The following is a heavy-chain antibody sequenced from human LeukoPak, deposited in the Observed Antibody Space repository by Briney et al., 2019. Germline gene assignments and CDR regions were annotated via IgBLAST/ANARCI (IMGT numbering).Heavy chain of an antibody. CDR1: GFTISSYG. CDR2: IRYDGSNK. V-gene: IGHV3-30*02. Sequence: PGGSLRLSCAASGFTISSYGMHWVRQAPGKGLEWVAFIRYDGSNKYYADSVKGRFTISRDNSKNTLYLQMNSLRAEDTAVYYCAKDHHRYCSGGRCSNFDYWGQGTLVTVSS. J-gene: IGHJ4*02. CDR3: AKDHHRYCSGGRCSNFDY. D-gene: IGHD2-15*01.